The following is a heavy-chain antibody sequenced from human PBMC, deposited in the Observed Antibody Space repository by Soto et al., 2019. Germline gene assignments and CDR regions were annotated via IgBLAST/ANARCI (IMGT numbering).Heavy chain of an antibody. D-gene: IGHD6-13*01. CDR3: VGVGYSNNYGLAV. CDR1: GYSFTDYH. CDR2: INPKSGGT. J-gene: IGHJ6*01. V-gene: IGHV1-2*04. Sequence: ASVKRSCKASGYSFTDYHIHWVRQAPGQGLEWLGRINPKSGGTSTAQKFQGWVTMTRDRSISTVYMELRSLRSEDTAVYYGVGVGYSNNYGLAVCGQGTFVSVAS.